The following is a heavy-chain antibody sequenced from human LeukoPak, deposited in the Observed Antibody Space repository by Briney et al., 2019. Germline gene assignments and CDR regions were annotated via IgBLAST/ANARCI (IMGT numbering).Heavy chain of an antibody. V-gene: IGHV1-69*04. Sequence: ASVKVSCKASGGTFSSYAISWVRQAPGQGLEWMGRIIPILGIANYAQKFQGRVTITADKSTSTAYMELSSLRSEDTAVYYCARALGGQQLVRWYFDYWGQGTLVTVSS. J-gene: IGHJ4*02. D-gene: IGHD6-13*01. CDR3: ARALGGQQLVRWYFDY. CDR2: IIPILGIA. CDR1: GGTFSSYA.